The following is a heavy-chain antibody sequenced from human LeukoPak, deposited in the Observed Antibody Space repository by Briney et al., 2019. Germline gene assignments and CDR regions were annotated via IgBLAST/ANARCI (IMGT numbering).Heavy chain of an antibody. CDR3: ARGLKYSSGWHGDF. V-gene: IGHV3-23*01. CDR1: GFTFTSYA. D-gene: IGHD6-19*01. J-gene: IGHJ4*02. CDR2: VSGSGDGT. Sequence: GGSLRLSCAASGFTFTSYAMSWVRQAPGKGLEWVSSVSGSGDGTYYAHSVKGRFTISRDNSDNTVFLQMNSLRVEDTAVYYCARGLKYSSGWHGDFWGQGTLVTVSS.